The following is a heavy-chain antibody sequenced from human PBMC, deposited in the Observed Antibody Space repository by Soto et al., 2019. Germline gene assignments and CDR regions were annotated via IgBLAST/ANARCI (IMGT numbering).Heavy chain of an antibody. V-gene: IGHV3-33*01. J-gene: IGHJ4*02. D-gene: IGHD3-16*01. CDR1: GFIFSSYG. Sequence: QVQLVESGGGVVQPGRSLRLSCVASGFIFSSYGMHWVRQAPGKGLEWVAAIWYDGTNKYYADSVKGRFTISRDNSKNTLYLQLNSLRADETAVYYCARHYTPARYKLPGNYDLGVDYWGQGTLVTVAS. CDR2: IWYDGTNK. CDR3: ARHYTPARYKLPGNYDLGVDY.